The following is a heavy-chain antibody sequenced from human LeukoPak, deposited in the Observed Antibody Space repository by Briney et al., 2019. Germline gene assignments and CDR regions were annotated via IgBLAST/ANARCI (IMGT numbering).Heavy chain of an antibody. J-gene: IGHJ6*03. CDR1: GGSISSYY. CDR3: ARGSYRSSTSCLYYYYYYYMDV. CDR2: IYYSGST. Sequence: SETLSLTCTVSGGSISSYYWSWIRQPPGKGLEWIGYIYYSGSTNYNPSLKSRVTTSVDTSKNQFSLKLSSVTAADTAVYYCARGSYRSSTSCLYYYYYYYMDVWGKGTTVTVSS. D-gene: IGHD2-2*01. V-gene: IGHV4-59*01.